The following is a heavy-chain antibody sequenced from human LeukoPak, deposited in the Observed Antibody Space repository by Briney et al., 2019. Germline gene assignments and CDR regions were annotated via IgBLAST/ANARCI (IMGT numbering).Heavy chain of an antibody. V-gene: IGHV4-59*01. D-gene: IGHD3-3*01. CDR2: TYDSGSA. CDR1: GASTTSYY. J-gene: IGHJ3*02. Sequence: SETLSLTCTVSGASTTSYYWSWIRQPPGKRLEWIGYTYDSGSANYNPSLKSRVTLSIDSSKNQFSLKLISVTAADTAVYYCARDKWSGEAFDIWGQGTMVTVSS. CDR3: ARDKWSGEAFDI.